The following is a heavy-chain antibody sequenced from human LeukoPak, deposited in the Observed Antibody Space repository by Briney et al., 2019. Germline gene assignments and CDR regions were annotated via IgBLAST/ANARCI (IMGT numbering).Heavy chain of an antibody. D-gene: IGHD3-22*01. CDR3: ARIIATIYHYDSSGYLDY. CDR2: ISAHNGNT. Sequence: ASVKLSCKASGYTFTSSGISWVRQAPGQGLEWMGWISAHNGNTNYAQKLQGRVTMTTDTSTSTAYMELRSLRSDDTAVYYCARIIATIYHYDSSGYLDYWGQGTLVTVSS. V-gene: IGHV1-18*01. CDR1: GYTFTSSG. J-gene: IGHJ4*02.